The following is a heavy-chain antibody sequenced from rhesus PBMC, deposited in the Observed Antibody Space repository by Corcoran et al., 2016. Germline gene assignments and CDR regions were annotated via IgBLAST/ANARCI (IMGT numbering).Heavy chain of an antibody. CDR3: AKGPYYNFWTGYYEEGYGLDS. V-gene: IGHV5-2*01. J-gene: IGHJ6*01. Sequence: EVQLVQSGAEVKRPGESLKISCKTSGYSFTSYWISWVRQMPGKGLAWMGAIYPSDSDTRSSPPFQGQFTIPADKSISTAYLQWSSLKASDTATYYCAKGPYYNFWTGYYEEGYGLDSWGQGVVVTVSS. CDR1: GYSFTSYW. CDR2: IYPSDSDT. D-gene: IGHD3-3*01.